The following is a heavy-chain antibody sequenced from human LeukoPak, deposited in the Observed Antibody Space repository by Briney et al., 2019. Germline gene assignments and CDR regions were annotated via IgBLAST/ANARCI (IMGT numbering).Heavy chain of an antibody. CDR2: INPNIGGT. V-gene: IGHV1-2*02. CDR1: GYTFTGYY. Sequence: GASVKVSCKASGYTFTGYYMHWVRQAPGQGLEWMGGINPNIGGTNYAQKFQGRVTMTRDTSISTAYMELSRLRSDDTAVYYCARARGFQDYYGSGSYSWFDPWGQGTLVTVSS. J-gene: IGHJ5*02. CDR3: ARARGFQDYYGSGSYSWFDP. D-gene: IGHD3-10*01.